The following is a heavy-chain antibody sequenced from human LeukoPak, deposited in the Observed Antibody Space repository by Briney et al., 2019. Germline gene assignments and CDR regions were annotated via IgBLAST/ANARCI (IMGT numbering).Heavy chain of an antibody. J-gene: IGHJ6*03. Sequence: GGSLRLSCAASGFTFSSYWMSWVRQAPGKGLEWVANIKQDGSEKYYVDSVKGRFTISRDNAKNSLYLQMSSLRAEDTAVYYCARVRDSNYYYYYMDVWGKGTTVTVSS. D-gene: IGHD4-11*01. CDR1: GFTFSSYW. V-gene: IGHV3-7*01. CDR2: IKQDGSEK. CDR3: ARVRDSNYYYYYMDV.